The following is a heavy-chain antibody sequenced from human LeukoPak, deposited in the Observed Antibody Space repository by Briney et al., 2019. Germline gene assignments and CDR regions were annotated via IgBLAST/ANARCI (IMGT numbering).Heavy chain of an antibody. J-gene: IGHJ5*02. CDR1: GGSFSGYY. CDR3: ARGMSGLVS. Sequence: SETLSLTCAVYGGSFSGYYWSWIRQPPGKGLEWIGEINHSGSTNYNPSLKSRVAISVDTSKNQFSLKLSSVTAADTAVYYCARGMSGLVSWGQGTLVTVSS. D-gene: IGHD3-9*01. CDR2: INHSGST. V-gene: IGHV4-34*01.